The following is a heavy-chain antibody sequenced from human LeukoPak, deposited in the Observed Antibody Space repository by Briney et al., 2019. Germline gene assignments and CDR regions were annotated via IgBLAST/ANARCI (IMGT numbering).Heavy chain of an antibody. V-gene: IGHV4-39*01. CDR3: ARQDYGDFRGAFDI. J-gene: IGHJ3*02. D-gene: IGHD4-17*01. CDR2: IYYSGST. CDR1: GGSISSSSYY. Sequence: SETLSLTCTVSGGSISSSSYYWGWIRQPPRKGLEWIGSIYYSGSTYYNPSLKSRVTISVDTSKNQFSLKLSSVTAADTAVYYCARQDYGDFRGAFDIWGQGTMVTVSS.